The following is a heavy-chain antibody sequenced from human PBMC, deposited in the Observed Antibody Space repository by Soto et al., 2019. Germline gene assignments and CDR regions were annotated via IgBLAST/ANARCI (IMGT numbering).Heavy chain of an antibody. D-gene: IGHD3-10*01. CDR1: GFTVSNNY. V-gene: IGHV3-53*04. CDR3: ARDRPLVRGVPYYYYGMDV. Sequence: PGGSLRLSCAASGFTVSNNYMSWVRQAPGKGLEWVSVIYSGGSTYYADSVKGRFTISRHNSKNTLYLQMNSLRAEDTAVYYCARDRPLVRGVPYYYYGMDVWGQGTTVTVSS. J-gene: IGHJ6*02. CDR2: IYSGGST.